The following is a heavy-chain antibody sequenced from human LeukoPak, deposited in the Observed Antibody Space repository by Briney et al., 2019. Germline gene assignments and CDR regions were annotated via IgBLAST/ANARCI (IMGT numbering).Heavy chain of an antibody. V-gene: IGHV1-2*02. CDR3: ARFKEVYYYDSSGSDPVGAFDI. D-gene: IGHD3-22*01. CDR2: INPNSGGT. J-gene: IGHJ3*02. CDR1: GYNFTGYY. Sequence: APVKVSCKASGYNFTGYYMHWVRQAPGQGLEWMGWINPNSGGTNYAQKFQGRFTMTRDTSINTVYMELSRLRSDDTAVYYCARFKEVYYYDSSGSDPVGAFDIWGQGTMVTVSS.